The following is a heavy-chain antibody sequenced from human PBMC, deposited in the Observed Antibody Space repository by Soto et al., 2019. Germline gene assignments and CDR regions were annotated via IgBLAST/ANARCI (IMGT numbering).Heavy chain of an antibody. D-gene: IGHD3-16*01. Sequence: QVQLVQSGAEVKKPWASVKVSCKASGYTVTSYGIIWLRPAPGQGLEWMGWISAYNGNTNYAQKLRGRVTMTTDTSTSTAYMELRSLRSDDTAVYYCARNNYDYIWGSYGANFDYWGQGTLVTVSS. CDR3: ARNNYDYIWGSYGANFDY. J-gene: IGHJ4*02. CDR1: GYTVTSYG. CDR2: ISAYNGNT. V-gene: IGHV1-18*01.